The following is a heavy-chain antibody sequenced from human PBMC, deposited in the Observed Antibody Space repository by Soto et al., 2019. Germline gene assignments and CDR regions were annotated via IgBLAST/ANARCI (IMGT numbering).Heavy chain of an antibody. CDR2: TSYDGNTE. D-gene: IGHD6-19*01. Sequence: QVRLVESGGGVVQPGRSLRLSCAASGFTFSAYGMHWVRQAPGKGLEWVAVTSYDGNTEYYADSVKGRFTISRDNSKNMLYLQMDSLRVEDTAVYYCAKDGAHTRGWFEAFDIWGQGTMVAVSS. V-gene: IGHV3-30*18. J-gene: IGHJ3*02. CDR1: GFTFSAYG. CDR3: AKDGAHTRGWFEAFDI.